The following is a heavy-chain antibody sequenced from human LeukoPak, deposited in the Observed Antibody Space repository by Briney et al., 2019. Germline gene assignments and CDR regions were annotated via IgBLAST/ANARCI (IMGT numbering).Heavy chain of an antibody. CDR3: TRGQAVDVVVPAAMRADGVGARFGFDY. V-gene: IGHV4-34*01. Sequence: SETLSLTCAVYGGSFSGYYWNWIRKPPGKGLVWIGEINHSGSTNYNPSLKSRVTISVDTSKNQFSLKLSSVTAADTAVFYCTRGQAVDVVVPAAMRADGVGARFGFDYWGQGTLVTVSS. D-gene: IGHD2-2*01. CDR1: GGSFSGYY. CDR2: INHSGST. J-gene: IGHJ4*02.